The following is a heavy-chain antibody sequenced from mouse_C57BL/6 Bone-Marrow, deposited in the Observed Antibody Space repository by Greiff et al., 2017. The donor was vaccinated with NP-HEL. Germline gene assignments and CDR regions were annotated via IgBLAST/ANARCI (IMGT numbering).Heavy chain of an antibody. D-gene: IGHD3-3*01. CDR1: GYTSTSYW. J-gene: IGHJ1*03. CDR2: IHPNSGST. Sequence: QVQLQQPGAELVKPGASVKLSCKASGYTSTSYWMHWVKQRPGQGLEWIGMIHPNSGSTNYNEKFKSKATLTVDKSSSTAYMQLSSLTSEDSAVYYGARRDVGWYFDGWGTGTTVTVAS. V-gene: IGHV1-64*01. CDR3: ARRDVGWYFDG.